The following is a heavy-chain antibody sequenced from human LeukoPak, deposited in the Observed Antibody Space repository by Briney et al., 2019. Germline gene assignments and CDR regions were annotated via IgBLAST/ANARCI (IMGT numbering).Heavy chain of an antibody. D-gene: IGHD4-17*01. V-gene: IGHV3-21*01. CDR3: ARDTDYGDSYFDY. CDR1: GFTFSSYS. Sequence: GGSLRLPCAASGFTFSSYSMNWVRQAPGKGLEWVSSISSSSSYIYYADSVKGRFTISRDNAKNSLYLQMNSLRAEDTAVYYCARDTDYGDSYFDYWGQGTLVTVSS. J-gene: IGHJ4*02. CDR2: ISSSSSYI.